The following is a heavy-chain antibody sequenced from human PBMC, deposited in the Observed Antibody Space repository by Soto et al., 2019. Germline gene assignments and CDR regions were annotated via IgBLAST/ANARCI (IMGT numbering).Heavy chain of an antibody. Sequence: GGSLRLSCAASGFTFSTYAMSWVRQAPGKGLEWVSTVSAGSGTTYYAESVKGRFTISRDNSKNALYLQMNSLRAEDTAVYYCAKGSIGYYYEYWGQGTLVTVSS. V-gene: IGHV3-23*01. CDR2: VSAGSGTT. D-gene: IGHD3-22*01. J-gene: IGHJ4*02. CDR1: GFTFSTYA. CDR3: AKGSIGYYYEY.